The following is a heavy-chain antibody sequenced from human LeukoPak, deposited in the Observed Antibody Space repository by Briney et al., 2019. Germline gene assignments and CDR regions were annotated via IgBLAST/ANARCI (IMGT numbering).Heavy chain of an antibody. CDR1: GFTFSSYG. J-gene: IGHJ4*02. Sequence: PGGSLRLSCAASGFTFSSYGMHWVRQAPGKGLEWVAFIRYDGSNKYYADSVKGRFTISRDNSKNTLYVQMNSLRAEDTAVYYCAKDIILWFGEYAPNFDYWGQGTLVTVSS. V-gene: IGHV3-30*02. CDR3: AKDIILWFGEYAPNFDY. D-gene: IGHD3-10*01. CDR2: IRYDGSNK.